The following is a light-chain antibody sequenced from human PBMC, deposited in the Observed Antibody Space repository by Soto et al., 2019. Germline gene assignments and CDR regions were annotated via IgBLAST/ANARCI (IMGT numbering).Light chain of an antibody. J-gene: IGKJ2*01. CDR3: QQNYRTPYT. CDR2: PIS. Sequence: IQMTQSPSSLSASVGDRVTITCRASQRIGTYLNWYQQRPGKAPKLLISPISTLQRGVPSRFSGSGSGTDFTLTITSLQPEDFATYYCQQNYRTPYTFGQGTKLEIK. CDR1: QRIGTY. V-gene: IGKV1-39*01.